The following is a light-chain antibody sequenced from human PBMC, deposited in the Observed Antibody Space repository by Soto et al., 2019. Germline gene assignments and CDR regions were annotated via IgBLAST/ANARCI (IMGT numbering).Light chain of an antibody. V-gene: IGLV2-11*01. CDR1: SSDVGGYNY. J-gene: IGLJ3*02. CDR2: DVS. CDR3: CSYAGSYTWV. Sequence: QSALTQPRSVSGPPGQSVTISCTGTSSDVGGYNYVSWYQQHPGKAPKLMIYDVSQRPSGVPDRFSGSKSGNTASLTISGLQADDEADYYCCSYAGSYTWVFGGGTKLTVL.